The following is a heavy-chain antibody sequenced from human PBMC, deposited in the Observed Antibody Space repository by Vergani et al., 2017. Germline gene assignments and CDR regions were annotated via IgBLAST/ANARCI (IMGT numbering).Heavy chain of an antibody. CDR3: ARDLAYCHEGSCAL. CDR2: VLFDGSNE. D-gene: IGHD2-15*01. V-gene: IGHV3-30*02. CDR1: GFPFNRYG. J-gene: IGHJ4*02. Sequence: QVQLVQSGGGVVQPGGSLRLSCVASGFPFNRYGMQWVRKAPGKGLEWVAYVLFDGSNEYYADSVKGRFIVSRDNSNDALYLQMNSLRTDDTAVYYCARDLAYCHEGSCALWGQGSVVTVSS.